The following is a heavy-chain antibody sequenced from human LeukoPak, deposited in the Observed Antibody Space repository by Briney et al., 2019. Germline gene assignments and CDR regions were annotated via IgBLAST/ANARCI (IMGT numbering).Heavy chain of an antibody. J-gene: IGHJ6*03. CDR2: IYTSGGT. D-gene: IGHD6-6*01. CDR1: GGSISSYY. Sequence: SSETLSLTCTVSGGSISSYYWSWIRQPAGKGLEWIGRIYTSGGTNYNPSLKSRVTMSVDTSKNQFSLKLSSVTAADTAVYYCARDRSSSSIGYYYYMDVWGKGTTVTVSS. CDR3: ARDRSSSSIGYYYYMDV. V-gene: IGHV4-4*07.